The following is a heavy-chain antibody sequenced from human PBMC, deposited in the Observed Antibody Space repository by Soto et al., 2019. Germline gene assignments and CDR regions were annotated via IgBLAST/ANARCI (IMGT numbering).Heavy chain of an antibody. Sequence: SVKVSCKASGGTFRSYSISWVRQAPGQGLEWMGGIIPIFDITNYAQKFQGRVTITADESTSTAYMELSSLGSDDTAVYYCARPDEGGYSSNHHYYYALDVWGQGTTVTVS. CDR2: IIPIFDIT. V-gene: IGHV1-69*13. D-gene: IGHD3-22*01. CDR3: ARPDEGGYSSNHHYYYALDV. CDR1: GGTFRSYS. J-gene: IGHJ6*02.